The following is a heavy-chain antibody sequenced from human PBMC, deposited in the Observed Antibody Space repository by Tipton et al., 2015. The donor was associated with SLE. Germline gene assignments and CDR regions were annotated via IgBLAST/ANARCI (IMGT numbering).Heavy chain of an antibody. J-gene: IGHJ6*02. D-gene: IGHD6-6*01. CDR3: ARDESIAAPYRPEGYYYYGMDV. CDR2: IYTSGST. Sequence: TLSLTCTVSGGSISSGSYYWSWIRQPAGKGLEWIGHIYTSGSTNYNPSLKSRVTISVDTSKNQFSLKLSSVTAADTAVYYCARDESIAAPYRPEGYYYYGMDVWGQGTTVTVSS. V-gene: IGHV4-61*09. CDR1: GGSISSGSYY.